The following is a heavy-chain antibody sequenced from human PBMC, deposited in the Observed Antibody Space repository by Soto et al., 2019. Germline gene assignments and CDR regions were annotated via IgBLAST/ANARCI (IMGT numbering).Heavy chain of an antibody. CDR3: GRVRYSYYVFSRGSTPYYTNGRDG. CDR1: GLIFSDYH. CDR2: IKQDGSEK. V-gene: IGHV3-7*03. Sequence: HPGGSLRLSCAASGLIFSDYHIDWVRQAPGKGLEWVANIKQDGSEKYYVGSVKGRFTISRDNAKNSLYLQMNSLRAEDTAVYYCGRVRYSYYVFSRGSTPYYTNGRDGRAKGTTVTVSS. D-gene: IGHD3-3*01. J-gene: IGHJ6*04.